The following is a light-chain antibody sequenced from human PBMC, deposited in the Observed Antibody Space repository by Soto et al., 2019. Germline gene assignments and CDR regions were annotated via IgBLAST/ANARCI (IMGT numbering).Light chain of an antibody. Sequence: QSVLTQPASVSGTPGQSITISCTGTSSDVGGYNYVSWYQHQPGKATKLIIYDVTNRPSGVYNPLSGAKSGNTASLTISGVQPEDEADYYCSASTTGNPSQIVFGTGTKLTVL. CDR3: SASTTGNPSQIV. V-gene: IGLV2-14*03. J-gene: IGLJ1*01. CDR2: DVT. CDR1: SSDVGGYNY.